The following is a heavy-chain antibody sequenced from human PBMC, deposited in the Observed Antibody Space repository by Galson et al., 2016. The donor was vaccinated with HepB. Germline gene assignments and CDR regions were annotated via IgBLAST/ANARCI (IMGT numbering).Heavy chain of an antibody. CDR1: GFTFNQYG. D-gene: IGHD6-6*01. CDR3: ARPIPACRTSSCYFFEH. J-gene: IGHJ4*02. Sequence: SLRLSCAASGFTFNQYGMHWVRQAAGKGPEWVAVIWHDGNNKYYGDSVKGRFTISRDDSKNTVYLQMNGLRVDDTAVYYCARPIPACRTSSCYFFEHWGQGTPVTVTS. CDR2: IWHDGNNK. V-gene: IGHV3-33*01.